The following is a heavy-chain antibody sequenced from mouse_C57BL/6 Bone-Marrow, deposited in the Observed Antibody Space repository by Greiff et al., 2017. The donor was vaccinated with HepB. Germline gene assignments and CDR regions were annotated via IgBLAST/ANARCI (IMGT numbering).Heavy chain of an antibody. Sequence: EVQRVESGAELVRPGASVKLSCTASGFNIKDDYMHWVKQRPEQGLEWIGWIDPENGDTEYASKFQGKATITADTSSNTAYLQLSSLTSEDTAVYYCTTAFYYYGSRGAMDYWGQGTSVTVSS. D-gene: IGHD1-1*01. CDR2: IDPENGDT. CDR1: GFNIKDDY. J-gene: IGHJ4*01. V-gene: IGHV14-4*01. CDR3: TTAFYYYGSRGAMDY.